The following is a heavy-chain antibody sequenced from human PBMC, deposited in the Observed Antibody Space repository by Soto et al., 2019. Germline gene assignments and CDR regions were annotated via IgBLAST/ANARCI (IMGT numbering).Heavy chain of an antibody. V-gene: IGHV1-2*04. Sequence: ASVKVSCKASGYTFTGYYMHWVRQAPGQGLEWMGWINPNSGGTNYAQKFQGWVTMTRDTSISTAYMELSRLRSDDTAVYYCARDLPYCGGDCYGYGMDVWGQGTTVTVS. CDR2: INPNSGGT. D-gene: IGHD2-21*02. CDR1: GYTFTGYY. J-gene: IGHJ6*02. CDR3: ARDLPYCGGDCYGYGMDV.